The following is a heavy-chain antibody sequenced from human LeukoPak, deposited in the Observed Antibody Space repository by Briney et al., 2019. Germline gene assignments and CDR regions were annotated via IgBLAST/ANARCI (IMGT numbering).Heavy chain of an antibody. V-gene: IGHV1-8*01. Sequence: ASLKVSRKASVYTFTSYDIYWVRQAPRQGLEWMGWMNPNSGNTGYAQKFQGRVTMTRNTSISTAYMELSSLRSEDTAVYYCARGVAGSTYGGYFDYWGQGTLVTVSS. D-gene: IGHD6-19*01. CDR2: MNPNSGNT. CDR3: ARGVAGSTYGGYFDY. J-gene: IGHJ4*02. CDR1: VYTFTSYD.